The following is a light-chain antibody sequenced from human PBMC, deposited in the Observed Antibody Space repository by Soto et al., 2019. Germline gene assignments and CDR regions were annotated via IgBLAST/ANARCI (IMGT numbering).Light chain of an antibody. CDR3: QQRSNRPRFT. CDR2: GAS. CDR1: QSVSNNY. V-gene: IGKV3D-20*02. Sequence: EIVLTQSPGTLSLSPGERATLCCRASQSVSNNYLAWYQQKPGQAPRLLIYGASNRATGIPDRFSGSGSGTDFTLSISSLEPEDFAVYYCQQRSNRPRFTFGPGTKVDIK. J-gene: IGKJ3*01.